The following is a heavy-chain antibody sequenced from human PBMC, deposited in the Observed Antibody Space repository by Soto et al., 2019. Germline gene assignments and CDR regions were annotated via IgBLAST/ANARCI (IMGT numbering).Heavy chain of an antibody. CDR1: GGTFSSYA. J-gene: IGHJ3*02. V-gene: IGHV1-69*13. CDR2: IIPIFGTA. Sequence: ASVKVSCKASGGTFSSYAISWVRQAPGQGLEWMGGIIPIFGTANYAQKFQGRVTITADESTSTAYMELSSLRSEDTAVYYCARRANWNDVAFDIWGQGTMVTVSS. CDR3: ARRANWNDVAFDI. D-gene: IGHD1-1*01.